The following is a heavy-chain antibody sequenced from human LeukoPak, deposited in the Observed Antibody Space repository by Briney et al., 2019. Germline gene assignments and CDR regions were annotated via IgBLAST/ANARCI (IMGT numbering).Heavy chain of an antibody. D-gene: IGHD1-1*01. Sequence: SEPLSLTCTVSGGSISSYYGTWIRQPAGKGLDWIGRVSSSGTTNYNPSLKSRVTISVDTSKNQFSLNLTSVTAADTAVYYCARDANARAWDYWGQGTLVTVSS. J-gene: IGHJ4*02. CDR3: ARDANARAWDY. CDR1: GGSISSYY. V-gene: IGHV4-4*07. CDR2: VSSSGTT.